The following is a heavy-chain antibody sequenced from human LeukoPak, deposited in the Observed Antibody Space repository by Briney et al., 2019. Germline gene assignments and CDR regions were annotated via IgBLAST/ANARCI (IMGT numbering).Heavy chain of an antibody. D-gene: IGHD3-22*01. CDR3: ARVSRYYDSSDYPPYVDV. J-gene: IGHJ6*03. Sequence: ASVKVSCKASGYTFTSYGISWVRQAPGQGLEWMGWISAYNGNTNYAQKLQGRVTMTTDTSTSTAYMELRSLRSDDTAVYYCARVSRYYDSSDYPPYVDVWGKGTTVTVSS. CDR1: GYTFTSYG. V-gene: IGHV1-18*01. CDR2: ISAYNGNT.